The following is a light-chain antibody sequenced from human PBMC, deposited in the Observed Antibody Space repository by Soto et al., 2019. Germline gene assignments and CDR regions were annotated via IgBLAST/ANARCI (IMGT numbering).Light chain of an antibody. Sequence: LTHPSSLSVAPGQTAKISCGGDKIGSKIVHWYKQRPGQAPVAVVFDATDRPSGIPDRISASRSGDTATLTISRVDAGDEADYYCKVWASTAEFFVFGSGTKVTVL. V-gene: IGLV3-21*02. CDR3: KVWASTAEFFV. CDR2: DAT. J-gene: IGLJ1*01. CDR1: KIGSKI.